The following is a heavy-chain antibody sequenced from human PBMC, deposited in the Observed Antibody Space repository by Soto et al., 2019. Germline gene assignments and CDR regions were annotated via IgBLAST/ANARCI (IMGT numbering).Heavy chain of an antibody. D-gene: IGHD5-18*01. V-gene: IGHV4-39*01. CDR2: IYYSGST. CDR1: GGSISSSSYY. Sequence: SLTCTVSGGSISSSSYYWGWIRQPPGKGLEWIGSIYYSGSTYYNPSLKSRVTISVDTSKNQFSLKLSSVTAADTAVYYCARRRRGYSGGDWFDPWGQGTLVTVSS. CDR3: ARRRRGYSGGDWFDP. J-gene: IGHJ5*02.